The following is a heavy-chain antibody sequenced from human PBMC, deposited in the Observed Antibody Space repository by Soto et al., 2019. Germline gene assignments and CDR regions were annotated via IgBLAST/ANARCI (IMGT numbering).Heavy chain of an antibody. CDR3: ARHDYGGFGL. J-gene: IGHJ4*02. CDR1: GGSISRSSYY. D-gene: IGHD4-17*01. V-gene: IGHV4-39*01. CDR2: IYYSGST. Sequence: QLQLQESGPGLVKPSETLSLTCTVSGGSISRSSYYWGWIRQPPGKGLEWIGSIYYSGSTYYNPSLKSRVTISVDRSMFQFSLKLSAVNAADTAVYYCARHDYGGFGLWGQGTLVTVSS.